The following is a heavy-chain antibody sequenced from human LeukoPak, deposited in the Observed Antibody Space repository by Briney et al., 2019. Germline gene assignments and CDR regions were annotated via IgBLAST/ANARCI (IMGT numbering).Heavy chain of an antibody. V-gene: IGHV4-34*01. J-gene: IGHJ6*02. CDR3: ARSRSGGYYYYYGMDV. D-gene: IGHD1-1*01. Sequence: SETLSLTCAVYGGPFSGYYWSWIRQPPGRGLEWIGEINHSGSTNYNPSLKSRVTISVDTSKNQFSLKLSSVTAADTAVYYCARSRSGGYYYYYGMDVWGQGTTVTVSS. CDR1: GGPFSGYY. CDR2: INHSGST.